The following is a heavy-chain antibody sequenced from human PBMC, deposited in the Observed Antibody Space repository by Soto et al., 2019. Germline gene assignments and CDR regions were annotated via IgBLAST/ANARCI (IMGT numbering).Heavy chain of an antibody. CDR3: ARQHPSRIAAAGFLRYYFDY. CDR2: IWYDGSNK. Sequence: GGSLRLSCAASGFTFSSYGMHWVRQAPGKRLEWVAVIWYDGSNKYSADSVKGRFIISRDNSKNTLYLQMNSLRAEDTAVYYCARQHPSRIAAAGFLRYYFDYWGQGTLVTVSS. D-gene: IGHD6-13*01. V-gene: IGHV3-33*01. CDR1: GFTFSSYG. J-gene: IGHJ4*02.